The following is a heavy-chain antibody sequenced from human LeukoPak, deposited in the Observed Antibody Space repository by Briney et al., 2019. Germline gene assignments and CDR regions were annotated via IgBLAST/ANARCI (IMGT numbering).Heavy chain of an antibody. CDR2: ISSSSRYI. D-gene: IGHD1-7*01. V-gene: IGHV3-21*01. J-gene: IGHJ4*02. Sequence: GGSLRLSCAASGFTFSSYSMNWVRQAPGKGLEWVSSISSSSRYIYYADSVKGRFTISRDNAKNSLYLQMNSLRAEDTAVYYCASTLTGTTYYFDYWGQGTLVTVSS. CDR3: ASTLTGTTYYFDY. CDR1: GFTFSSYS.